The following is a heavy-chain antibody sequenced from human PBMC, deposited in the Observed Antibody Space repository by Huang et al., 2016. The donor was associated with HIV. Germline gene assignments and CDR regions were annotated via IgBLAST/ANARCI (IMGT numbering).Heavy chain of an antibody. V-gene: IGHV3-7*01. CDR1: GFTFRNYW. Sequence: EVQLVESGGGLVQPGGSLRLSCAASGFTFRNYWMRWVRQATGKGLEWVANIKQDGRETYYVDSVKGRFTISRDNAKNSLYLQMNSRRAEDTAVYYCASQPGPWGQGTLVTVSS. CDR2: IKQDGRET. CDR3: ASQPGP. J-gene: IGHJ5*02.